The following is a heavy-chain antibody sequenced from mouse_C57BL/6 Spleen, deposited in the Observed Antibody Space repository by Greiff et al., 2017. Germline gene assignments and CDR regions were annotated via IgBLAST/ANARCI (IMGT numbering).Heavy chain of an antibody. Sequence: VKVVESGPELVKPGASVKLSCKASGYTFTSYDINWVKQRPGQGLEWIGWIYPRDGSTKYNEKFKGKATLTVDTSSSTAYMELHSLTSEDSAVYFCARDYGRRESSYAMDYWGQGTSVTVSS. CDR1: GYTFTSYD. D-gene: IGHD1-1*01. CDR2: IYPRDGST. CDR3: ARDYGRRESSYAMDY. J-gene: IGHJ4*01. V-gene: IGHV1-85*01.